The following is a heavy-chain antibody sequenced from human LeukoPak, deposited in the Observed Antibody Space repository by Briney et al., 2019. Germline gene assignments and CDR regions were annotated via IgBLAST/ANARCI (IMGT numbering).Heavy chain of an antibody. V-gene: IGHV3-74*01. CDR1: GFTFSSYW. Sequence: PGGSLRLSCAASGFTFSSYWMHWVRQAPGKGLVWVSRINSDGSSTSYADSVKGRFTISRDNAKNTLYLQMNSLRAEDTAVYYCARARARGEYSLPNDYWGQGTLVTVSS. J-gene: IGHJ4*02. CDR2: INSDGSST. D-gene: IGHD2/OR15-2a*01. CDR3: ARARARGEYSLPNDY.